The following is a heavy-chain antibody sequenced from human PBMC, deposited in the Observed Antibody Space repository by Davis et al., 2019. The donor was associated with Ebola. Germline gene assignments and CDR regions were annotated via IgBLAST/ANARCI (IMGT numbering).Heavy chain of an antibody. J-gene: IGHJ4*02. CDR3: ARAQFPTTSDH. D-gene: IGHD1-1*01. CDR1: GYTFTSYD. V-gene: IGHV1-8*01. Sequence: AASVKVSCKASGYTFTSYDINWVRQATGQGLEWMGWMNPNSGNTGYAQNVQGRVTMTTDTSTSTAYMEVGSLRSDDTAVYYCARAQFPTTSDHWGQGTLVTVSS. CDR2: MNPNSGNT.